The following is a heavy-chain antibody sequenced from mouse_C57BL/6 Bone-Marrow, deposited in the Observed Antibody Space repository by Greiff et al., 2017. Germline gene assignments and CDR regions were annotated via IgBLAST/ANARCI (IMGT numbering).Heavy chain of an antibody. J-gene: IGHJ1*03. V-gene: IGHV1-52*01. CDR1: GYTFTSYW. Sequence: QVQLQQPGAELVKPGASVKLSCKASGYTFTSYWMHWVKQRPIQGLEWIGNIDPSDSETHYNQKFKDKATLTVDKSSSTAYMQLSSLTSEDSAVYYGARRLLRYPYWYFDVWGTGTTVTVSS. CDR3: ARRLLRYPYWYFDV. CDR2: IDPSDSET. D-gene: IGHD1-1*01.